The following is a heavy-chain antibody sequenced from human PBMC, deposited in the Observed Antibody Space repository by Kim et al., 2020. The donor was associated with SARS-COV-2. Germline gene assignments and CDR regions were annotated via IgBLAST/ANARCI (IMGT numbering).Heavy chain of an antibody. CDR1: GYTFTHYW. V-gene: IGHV5-51*01. Sequence: GESLKISCQASGYTFTHYWIGWVRQKPGEGLEWMGTIHPIDSDAKYRPSMQGRVTFSVDKSIGTAYMYWSSLKASDSAMYYCARCGGDCYVNPCFDSWGLGTLVSVSS. CDR3: ARCGGDCYVNPCFDS. D-gene: IGHD2-21*02. J-gene: IGHJ4*02. CDR2: IHPIDSDA.